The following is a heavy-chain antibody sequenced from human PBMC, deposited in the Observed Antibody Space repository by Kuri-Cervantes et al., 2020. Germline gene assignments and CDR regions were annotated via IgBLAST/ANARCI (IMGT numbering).Heavy chain of an antibody. CDR3: ARDQYYAFDI. J-gene: IGHJ3*02. CDR1: GFTFSTYS. Sequence: GGSLRLSCAASGFTFSTYSMNWVRQAPGKGLEYVSYISSSGSTIYYADSVKGRFTISRDNAKNSLYLQMNSLRAEDTAVYYCARDQYYAFDIWGQGTMVTVSS. CDR2: ISSSGSTI. V-gene: IGHV3-48*04.